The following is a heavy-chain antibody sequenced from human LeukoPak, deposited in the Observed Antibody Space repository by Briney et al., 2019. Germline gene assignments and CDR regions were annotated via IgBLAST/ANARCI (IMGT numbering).Heavy chain of an antibody. J-gene: IGHJ6*02. CDR1: GFTFSDYA. D-gene: IGHD3-10*01. CDR3: VRYRGSYYGMDV. V-gene: IGHV3-64D*06. CDR2: ISSSGGST. Sequence: GGSLRLSCSASGFTFSDYAMHWVRQAPGKGLEYVSAISSSGGSTYYADSVKGRFTISRDNSKNTLYLQMSSLRADDTAVYYCVRYRGSYYGMDVWGQGTTVTVSS.